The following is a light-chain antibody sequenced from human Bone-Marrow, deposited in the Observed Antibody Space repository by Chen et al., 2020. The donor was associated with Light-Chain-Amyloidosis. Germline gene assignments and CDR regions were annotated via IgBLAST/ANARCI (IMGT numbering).Light chain of an antibody. CDR2: DNN. J-gene: IGLJ3*02. V-gene: IGLV1-51*01. CDR3: GARDDNLRISWA. CDR1: SSNIGSNY. Sequence: VLTQPPSVSAAPGQMVTISCSGSSSNIGSNYVSWYQQFPGAAPKLLIYDNNRRPSGIPNRFSGSKSGTSATLGITGLQTGDEAIYFCGARDDNLRISWAFCGGTKVTVL.